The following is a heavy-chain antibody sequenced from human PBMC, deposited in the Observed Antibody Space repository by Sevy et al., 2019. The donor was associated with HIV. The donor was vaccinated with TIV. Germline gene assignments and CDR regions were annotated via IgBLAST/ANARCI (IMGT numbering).Heavy chain of an antibody. CDR3: ARTQLVRGGFDY. Sequence: SGTTLVKPTQTLTLTCTFSGFSLSTSGVGVGWIRQPPGKALEWLAIIYWNDDKRYSPSLKSRLTITKDTSKNQVVLTMTNMDPVDTATYYCARTQLVRGGFDYWGQGTLVTVSS. D-gene: IGHD6-13*01. J-gene: IGHJ4*02. CDR2: IYWNDDK. V-gene: IGHV2-5*01. CDR1: GFSLSTSGVG.